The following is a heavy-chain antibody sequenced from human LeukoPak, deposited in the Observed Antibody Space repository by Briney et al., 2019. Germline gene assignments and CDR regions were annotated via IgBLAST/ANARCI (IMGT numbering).Heavy chain of an antibody. Sequence: ASVKVSCKASGYTFTSYDINWVRQATGQGLEWMGWMNPNSGNTGYAQKFQGRVTITRNTSISTAYMELSSLRSEDAAVYYCARANVRGCSSTSCPYDYWGQGTLVTVSS. CDR2: MNPNSGNT. V-gene: IGHV1-8*03. D-gene: IGHD2-2*01. J-gene: IGHJ4*02. CDR3: ARANVRGCSSTSCPYDY. CDR1: GYTFTSYD.